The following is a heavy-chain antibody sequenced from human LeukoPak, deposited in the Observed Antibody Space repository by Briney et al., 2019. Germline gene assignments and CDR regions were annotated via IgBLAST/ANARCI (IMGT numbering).Heavy chain of an antibody. Sequence: PGGSLRLSCSASGFTFSVHWMHWVRQAPGKGLVWVSRINPDGSSTIYADSVKGRFTISRGNAKNTLYLQMNSLRAEDSAVYYCVRIHCSGGSCLDYWGQGTLVTVSS. CDR2: INPDGSST. CDR1: GFTFSVHW. V-gene: IGHV3-74*01. D-gene: IGHD2-15*01. J-gene: IGHJ4*02. CDR3: VRIHCSGGSCLDY.